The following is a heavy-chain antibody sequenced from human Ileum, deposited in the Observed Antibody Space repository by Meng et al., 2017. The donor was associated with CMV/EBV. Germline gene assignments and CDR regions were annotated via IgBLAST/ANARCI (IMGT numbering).Heavy chain of an antibody. CDR3: VTNSEYRYYFGMDV. Sequence: ASGFTVSRNYIDWVRQAPGKGLEWVSVIYADGSTYYADSVKGRFTISRDNSKNTLYLQMNSLRAEDTAVYYCVTNSEYRYYFGMDVWGQGTTVTVSS. V-gene: IGHV3-53*01. D-gene: IGHD1-26*01. J-gene: IGHJ6*02. CDR2: IYADGST. CDR1: GFTVSRNY.